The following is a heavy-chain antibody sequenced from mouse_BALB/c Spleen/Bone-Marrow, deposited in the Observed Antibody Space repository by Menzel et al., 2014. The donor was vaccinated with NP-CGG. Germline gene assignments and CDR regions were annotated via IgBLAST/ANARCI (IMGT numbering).Heavy chain of an antibody. J-gene: IGHJ3*01. CDR1: GFTFSDFY. D-gene: IGHD2-10*02. V-gene: IGHV7-1*02. CDR2: SRNKAKYYTT. Sequence: DVMLVESGGGLVQPGDSLRLSCATSGFTFSDFYMEWVRQPPGKRLEWIAASRNKAKYYTTEYSASVKGRFIVPRDSAQSVLYLQMNALRAEGTAIYYCARDVGYGNYFVYWGLGTLVTVSA. CDR3: ARDVGYGNYFVY.